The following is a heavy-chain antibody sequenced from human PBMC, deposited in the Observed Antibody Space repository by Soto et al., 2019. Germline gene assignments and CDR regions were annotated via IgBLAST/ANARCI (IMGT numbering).Heavy chain of an antibody. Sequence: QVQLVQSGTEVKKPGASVKVSCKASGYTFTNYGISWVRQAPGQGLEWMGWVSAYNGNTNYAQKLQGRVTMTTDTSTSTAYMDLRSLRSDDTAVYYCASQYFYDSSGYYFFLDYWGQGTLLTVSS. CDR2: VSAYNGNT. D-gene: IGHD3-22*01. CDR1: GYTFTNYG. J-gene: IGHJ4*02. V-gene: IGHV1-18*01. CDR3: ASQYFYDSSGYYFFLDY.